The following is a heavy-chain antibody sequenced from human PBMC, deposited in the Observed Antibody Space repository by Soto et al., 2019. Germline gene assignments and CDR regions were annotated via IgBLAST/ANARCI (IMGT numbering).Heavy chain of an antibody. Sequence: QVQLQESGPGLVKPSQTLSLTCTVSGGSISSGGYYWSWIRQHPGKGLEWIGYIYYSGSTYYNPSLKSRVTISVDTSKNQFSLKLSSVTAADTAVYYCARERDYYYDSSGYYLRGVFDYWGQGTLVTVSS. CDR2: IYYSGST. D-gene: IGHD3-22*01. V-gene: IGHV4-31*03. CDR1: GGSISSGGYY. J-gene: IGHJ4*02. CDR3: ARERDYYYDSSGYYLRGVFDY.